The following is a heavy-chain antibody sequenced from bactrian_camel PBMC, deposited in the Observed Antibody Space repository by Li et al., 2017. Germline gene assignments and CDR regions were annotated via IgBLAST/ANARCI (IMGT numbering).Heavy chain of an antibody. V-gene: IGHV3S53*01. D-gene: IGHD6*01. CDR2: IDSDGST. J-gene: IGHJ4*01. Sequence: HVQLVESGGNSVQAGGPLTLSCTYTGDTRGRSVCMAWFRQAPAQDGVAAIDSDGSTMYADSVKGRFTISQDTAKNPVMVYLKMPTLKPDDTAMYYCAAGSWVAGSLDEHDYVHWGQGTQVTVS. CDR3: AAGSWVAGSLDEHDYVH. CDR1: GDTRGRSV.